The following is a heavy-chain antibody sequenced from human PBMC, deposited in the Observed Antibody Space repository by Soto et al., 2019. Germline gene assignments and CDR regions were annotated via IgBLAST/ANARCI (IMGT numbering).Heavy chain of an antibody. J-gene: IGHJ6*02. Sequence: GGSLRLSCAASGFAFSTYAMTWVRQAPGKGLEWVSVISGSGGSSYYADSVKGRFTISRDNSKNTLFLQMNGLRAEDTAVYYCAKVTKRAAAGRYEYYKYGMDVWGQGTTVTV. V-gene: IGHV3-23*01. D-gene: IGHD6-13*01. CDR3: AKVTKRAAAGRYEYYKYGMDV. CDR2: ISGSGGSS. CDR1: GFAFSTYA.